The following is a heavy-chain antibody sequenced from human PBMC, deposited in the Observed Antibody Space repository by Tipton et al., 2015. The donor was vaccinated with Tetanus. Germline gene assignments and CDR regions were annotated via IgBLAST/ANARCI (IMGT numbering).Heavy chain of an antibody. CDR3: ARGLPRESFYLDY. CDR1: GFSVSSNY. Sequence: SLRLSCAISGFSVSSNYLTWVRQAPGKGLEWVSVIHTGGNTYYADSVKGRFTVSRDNSKNTFHLQMNSLRAEDTAVYYCARGLPRESFYLDYWGQGKQVTVSS. V-gene: IGHV3-53*01. D-gene: IGHD3-3*01. J-gene: IGHJ4*02. CDR2: IHTGGNT.